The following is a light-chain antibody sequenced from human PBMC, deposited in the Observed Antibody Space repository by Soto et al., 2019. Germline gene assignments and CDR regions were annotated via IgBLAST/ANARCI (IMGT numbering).Light chain of an antibody. CDR1: QTVGSNS. CDR3: QQFGGSPPRYT. J-gene: IGKJ2*01. V-gene: IGKV3-20*01. CDR2: DAS. Sequence: EIVLTQSPGTLSLSPGDRVTLSCRASQTVGSNSLAWYQQKPGQPPRLVIYDASNRATGVPDRFSGSGSGTDFTLTISRLEPGDFAVDYCQQFGGSPPRYTFGQGTKLEIK.